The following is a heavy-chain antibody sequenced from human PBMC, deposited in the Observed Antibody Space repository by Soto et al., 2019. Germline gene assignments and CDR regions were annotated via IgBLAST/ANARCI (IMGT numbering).Heavy chain of an antibody. D-gene: IGHD3-16*01. V-gene: IGHV1-2*02. J-gene: IGHJ4*02. CDR2: INPNRGGT. Sequence: ASVKVSCKASGYTFTGYYMHWVRQAPGQGLEGMGWINPNRGGTNYAQKFQGRVTMTRDTSISTAYMELSSLRSDDTPVYYCARDSRRWLLGEIPYWGQGTLVTVSS. CDR3: ARDSRRWLLGEIPY. CDR1: GYTFTGYY.